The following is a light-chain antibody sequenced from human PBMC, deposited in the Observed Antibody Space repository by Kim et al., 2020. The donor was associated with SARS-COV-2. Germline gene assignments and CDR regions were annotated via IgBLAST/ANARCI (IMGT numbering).Light chain of an antibody. Sequence: PGQRVTISCSGSSSNIGSNYVYWYQQLPGTAPKLLIYRNKQRPSGVPDRFSGSKSGTSASLAISGLRSEDEADYYCAAWDDSLRVVFGGGTQLTVL. CDR2: RNK. V-gene: IGLV1-47*01. CDR3: AAWDDSLRVV. J-gene: IGLJ2*01. CDR1: SSNIGSNY.